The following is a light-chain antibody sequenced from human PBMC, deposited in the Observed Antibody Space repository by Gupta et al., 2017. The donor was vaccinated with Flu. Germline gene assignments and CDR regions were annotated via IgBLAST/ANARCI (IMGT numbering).Light chain of an antibody. J-gene: IGKJ4*02. V-gene: IGKV1-39*01. Sequence: DIQMTQSPSSLSASVGDRVTITCRASQSVSNFLNWYQQKPGKAPKLLIYAASTVQGGVPPRFSGSGSGTDFTLTINRLQPEDFATDYGQQGDRTPHTFGRGTTVEIK. CDR2: AAS. CDR3: QQGDRTPHT. CDR1: QSVSNF.